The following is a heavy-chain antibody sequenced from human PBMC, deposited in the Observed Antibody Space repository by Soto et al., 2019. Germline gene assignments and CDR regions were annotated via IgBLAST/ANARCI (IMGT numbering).Heavy chain of an antibody. V-gene: IGHV2-5*02. D-gene: IGHD2-2*01. Sequence: QITLKESGPTLVKPTQTLTLTCTFSGFSLSTIGVGVGWIRHPPGKALEWLALIYWDDDKRYSPSLKSRLTITKDTSKNQVVLTMTNMDPVDTSTYYCAHRRRDCISTSCIPVFDYWGQGTLVTVSS. CDR2: IYWDDDK. CDR3: AHRRRDCISTSCIPVFDY. CDR1: GFSLSTIGVG. J-gene: IGHJ4*02.